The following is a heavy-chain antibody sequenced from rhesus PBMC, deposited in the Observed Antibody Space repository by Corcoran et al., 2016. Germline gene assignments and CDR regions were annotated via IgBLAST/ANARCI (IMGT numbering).Heavy chain of an antibody. D-gene: IGHD6-13*01. CDR2: ITYRGRT. J-gene: IGHJ4*01. CDR3: ARDQSRGQLVFDD. CDR1: GGSISSGSYY. Sequence: QVPLQESGPGLVTPSETLSLTCAVSGGSISSGSYYWRWIRQPPGKVLEWIGYITYRGRTSYNPSLKSRVTISRDTSKNQFSLKLSSVTAADTAVYDCARDQSRGQLVFDDWGQGVLVTVSS. V-gene: IGHV4-122*02.